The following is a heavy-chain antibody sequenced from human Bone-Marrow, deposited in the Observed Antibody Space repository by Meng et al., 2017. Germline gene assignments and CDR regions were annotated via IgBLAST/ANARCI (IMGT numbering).Heavy chain of an antibody. V-gene: IGHV4-4*01. Sequence: QVQLQEPGPGLGEPSGTLSLTCTVSGASITISHWFTWVRQPPGKGLEWIGETYHSGTTTYSPSLKSRVTISIDKSRNHFSLKLTSVTAADTAIYCCATQESRDGHSPYWGQGTLVTVSS. CDR3: ATQESRDGHSPY. CDR1: GASITISHW. D-gene: IGHD5-24*01. CDR2: TYHSGTT. J-gene: IGHJ4*02.